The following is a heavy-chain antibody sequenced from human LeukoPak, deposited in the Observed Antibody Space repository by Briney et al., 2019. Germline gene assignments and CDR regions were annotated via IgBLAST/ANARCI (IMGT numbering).Heavy chain of an antibody. CDR1: GDSVSKSDSY. CDR2: IYYSGRT. Sequence: SETLSLTCSVSGDSVSKSDSYWDWIRQPPGKGLEWIGTIYYSGRTYYSPSLKSRVTMSVDPSNNQFSLNLRSVTAADTAVYYCARRRYYDGSGYLEWGQGTLLSVSS. CDR3: ARRRYYDGSGYLE. V-gene: IGHV4-39*01. J-gene: IGHJ1*01. D-gene: IGHD3-22*01.